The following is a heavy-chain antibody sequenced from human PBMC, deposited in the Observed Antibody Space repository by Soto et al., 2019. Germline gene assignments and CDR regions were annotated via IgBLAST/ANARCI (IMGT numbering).Heavy chain of an antibody. D-gene: IGHD4-17*01. CDR3: AREPSNYGDYGLEAFDI. Sequence: SETLSLTCTVSGGSISSYYWSWIRQPPGKGLEWIGYIYYSGSTNYNPSLKSRVTISVDTSKNQFSLKLSSVTAADTAVYYWAREPSNYGDYGLEAFDIWGQGTMVTVSS. V-gene: IGHV4-59*01. J-gene: IGHJ3*02. CDR2: IYYSGST. CDR1: GGSISSYY.